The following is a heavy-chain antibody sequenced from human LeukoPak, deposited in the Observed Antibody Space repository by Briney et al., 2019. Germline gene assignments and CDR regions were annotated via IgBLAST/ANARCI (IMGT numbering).Heavy chain of an antibody. D-gene: IGHD3-10*01. J-gene: IGHJ4*02. CDR1: GFTFSSYA. Sequence: GGSLRLSCAASGFTFSSYAMHWVRQAPGKGLEWVAVISYDGSNKYYADSVKGRFTISRDNSKNTLYLQKNSLRAEDTAVYYCARDYYGSGRNGYFDYWGQGTLVTVSS. V-gene: IGHV3-30-3*01. CDR3: ARDYYGSGRNGYFDY. CDR2: ISYDGSNK.